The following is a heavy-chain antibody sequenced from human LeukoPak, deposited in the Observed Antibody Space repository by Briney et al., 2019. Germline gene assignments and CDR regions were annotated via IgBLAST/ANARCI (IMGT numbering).Heavy chain of an antibody. Sequence: SETLSLTCTVSGGSISSYYWSWIRQPPGKGLEWIGYIYYSGSTNYNPSLKSRVTISVDTSKNQFSLKLSSVTAADTAVYYCARLYGDYVGYWGQGTLVTVPS. CDR2: IYYSGST. CDR3: ARLYGDYVGY. J-gene: IGHJ4*02. CDR1: GGSISSYY. V-gene: IGHV4-59*08. D-gene: IGHD4-17*01.